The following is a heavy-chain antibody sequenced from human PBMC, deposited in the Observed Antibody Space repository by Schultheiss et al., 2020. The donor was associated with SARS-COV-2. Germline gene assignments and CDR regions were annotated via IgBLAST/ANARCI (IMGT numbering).Heavy chain of an antibody. D-gene: IGHD6-19*01. V-gene: IGHV3-30*18. CDR1: GFTFDDYG. J-gene: IGHJ4*02. CDR2: ISYDGSNK. Sequence: GGSLRLSCAASGFTFDDYGMSWIRQAPGKGLEWVAVISYDGSNKYYADSVKGRFTISRENAKNTLYLQMNSLSAEDTAVYYCAKDGGYNFDYWGQGTLVTVSS. CDR3: AKDGGYNFDY.